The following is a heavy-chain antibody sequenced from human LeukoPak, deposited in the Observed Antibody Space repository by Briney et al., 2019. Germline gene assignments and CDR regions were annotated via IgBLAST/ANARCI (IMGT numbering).Heavy chain of an antibody. Sequence: PGRSLRLSCAASGFTFDDYAMHWVRQAPGKGLEWVSGISWNSGSIGYADSVEGRFTISRDNAKNSLYLQMNSLRAEDTALYYCAKGVAGTFDYWGQGTLVTVSS. V-gene: IGHV3-9*01. CDR3: AKGVAGTFDY. CDR2: ISWNSGSI. D-gene: IGHD6-19*01. CDR1: GFTFDDYA. J-gene: IGHJ4*02.